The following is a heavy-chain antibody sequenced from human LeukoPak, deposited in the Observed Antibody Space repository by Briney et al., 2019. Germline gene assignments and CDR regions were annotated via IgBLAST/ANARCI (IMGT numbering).Heavy chain of an antibody. CDR3: AGELGDDAFDI. V-gene: IGHV3-30*01. Sequence: PGGSLRLSCAASGFTFSNYAMHWVRQAPGKGLEWVAVISYDGSNKYYADSVKGRFTISRDNSKNTLYLKMNSLRAEDTAVYYCAGELGDDAFDIWGQGTMVTVSS. J-gene: IGHJ3*02. CDR1: GFTFSNYA. D-gene: IGHD3-10*01. CDR2: ISYDGSNK.